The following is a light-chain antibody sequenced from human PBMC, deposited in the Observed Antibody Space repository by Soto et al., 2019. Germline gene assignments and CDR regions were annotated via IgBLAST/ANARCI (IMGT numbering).Light chain of an antibody. CDR3: QQYNNWPPPT. J-gene: IGKJ4*01. V-gene: IGKV3-15*01. CDR1: QSVSSN. CDR2: GAS. Sequence: EVVVTQSPATLSVSPGERATLSCRASQSVSSNLAWSQQKPGPATRLLIYGASTRATGIPARSSGSGSGTEFTLTISSLQSEDFEVSSCQQYNNWPPPTFGGGTKVDIK.